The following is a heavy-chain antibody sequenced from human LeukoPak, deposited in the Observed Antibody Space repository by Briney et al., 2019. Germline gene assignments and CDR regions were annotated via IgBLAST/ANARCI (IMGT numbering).Heavy chain of an antibody. D-gene: IGHD2-2*01. J-gene: IGHJ6*02. CDR2: ISGSGGST. V-gene: IGHV3-23*01. Sequence: GGSLRLSCAASGFTFSSYAMSWVRQAPGKGLEWVSAISGSGGSTYYADSVKGRFTISRDNSKNTLYLQMNSLRAEDTAVYYCAKSNEQVPAVTDYGMDVWGQGTTVTVSS. CDR3: AKSNEQVPAVTDYGMDV. CDR1: GFTFSSYA.